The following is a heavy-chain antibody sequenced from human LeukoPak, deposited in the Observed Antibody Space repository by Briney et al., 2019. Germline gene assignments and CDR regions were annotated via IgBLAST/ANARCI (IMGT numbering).Heavy chain of an antibody. D-gene: IGHD2-15*01. V-gene: IGHV1-69*06. CDR2: IIPIFGTA. CDR3: ARGVHCSGGSCAYRYYYMDV. J-gene: IGHJ6*03. Sequence: ASVKVSCKASGGTFSSYAISWVRQAPGQGLEWMGGIIPIFGTANYAQKFQGRVTITADKSTSTAYMELSSLRSEDTAVYYCARGVHCSGGSCAYRYYYMDVWGKGTTVTVSS. CDR1: GGTFSSYA.